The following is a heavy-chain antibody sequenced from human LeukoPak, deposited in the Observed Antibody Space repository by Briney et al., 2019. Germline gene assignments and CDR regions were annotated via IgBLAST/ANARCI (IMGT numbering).Heavy chain of an antibody. D-gene: IGHD2-2*01. J-gene: IGHJ4*02. V-gene: IGHV1-18*01. CDR1: GYTFASSG. Sequence: GASVKVSCKPSGYTFASSGISWVRQAPGQGLEWMGWISASNGNTNYAQNLQGRVTMTTDTSTGTAYMGLRSLRSDDTAVYYCAREIPYPDCGSSGCYGPWDYWGQGTLVTVSS. CDR3: AREIPYPDCGSSGCYGPWDY. CDR2: ISASNGNT.